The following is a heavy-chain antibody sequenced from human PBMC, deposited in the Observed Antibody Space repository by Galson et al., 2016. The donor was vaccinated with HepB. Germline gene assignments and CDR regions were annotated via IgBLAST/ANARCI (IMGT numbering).Heavy chain of an antibody. CDR1: GFSFNNFA. J-gene: IGHJ4*02. CDR2: ISYDGTHE. D-gene: IGHD3-22*01. CDR3: AKPFNDYDSSDYYVDY. V-gene: IGHV3-30*18. Sequence: SLRLSCAASGFSFNNFAIHWVRQTPGKGLEWVAVISYDGTHEYYADSVRGRFTISRDNSKTTVYLQMNSLRAEDTAVYFCAKPFNDYDSSDYYVDYWGQGTLVTASS.